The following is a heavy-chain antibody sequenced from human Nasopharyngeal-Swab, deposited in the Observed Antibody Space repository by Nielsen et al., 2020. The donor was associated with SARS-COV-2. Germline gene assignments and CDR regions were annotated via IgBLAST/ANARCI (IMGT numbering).Heavy chain of an antibody. J-gene: IGHJ4*02. Sequence: SCTVSGGSISSGSYYWSWIRQPAGKGLEWIGRIYTSGSTNYNPSLKSRVTISVDTSKNQFSLKLSSVTAADTAVYYCARGAVAVRHFDYWGQGTLVTVSS. V-gene: IGHV4-61*02. CDR1: GGSISSGSYY. D-gene: IGHD6-19*01. CDR3: ARGAVAVRHFDY. CDR2: IYTSGST.